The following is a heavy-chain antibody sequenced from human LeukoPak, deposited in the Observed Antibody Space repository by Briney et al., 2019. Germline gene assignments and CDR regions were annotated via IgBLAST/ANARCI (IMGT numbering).Heavy chain of an antibody. CDR2: ISSSSSTI. Sequence: GGSLRLSCAASGFTFSSYEMNWVRQAPGKGLEWVSYISSSSSTIYYADSVKGRFTISRDNAKNSLYLQMNSLRTEDTAVYYCAELGITMIGGVWGKGTTVTISS. D-gene: IGHD3-10*02. V-gene: IGHV3-48*03. CDR3: AELGITMIGGV. J-gene: IGHJ6*04. CDR1: GFTFSSYE.